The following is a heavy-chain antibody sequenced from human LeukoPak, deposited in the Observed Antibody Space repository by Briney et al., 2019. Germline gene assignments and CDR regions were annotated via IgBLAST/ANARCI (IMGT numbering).Heavy chain of an antibody. CDR1: GFTFNTYA. D-gene: IGHD3-10*01. V-gene: IGHV3-23*01. CDR2: ISGSGGST. J-gene: IGHJ5*02. CDR3: ARGAYGSGSYGDNWFDP. Sequence: GGSLRLSCAASGFTFNTYAMSWVRQAPGKGLEWVSAISGSGGSTYYADSVKGRFTISRDNSKNTLYLQMNSLRAEDTAVYYCARGAYGSGSYGDNWFDPWGQGTLVTVSS.